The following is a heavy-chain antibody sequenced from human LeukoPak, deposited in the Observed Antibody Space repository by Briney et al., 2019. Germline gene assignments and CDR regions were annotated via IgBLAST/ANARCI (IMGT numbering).Heavy chain of an antibody. CDR1: GFTFDDYG. CDR2: IRYDGSNQ. CDR3: AKKDSSNWNSYYYYYMDV. J-gene: IGHJ6*03. V-gene: IGHV3-30*02. D-gene: IGHD1-20*01. Sequence: PGGSLRLSCAASGFTFDDYGMSWVRQAPGKGLEWVAFIRYDGSNQYYADSVKGRFTISRDNSKNTLYLQMNSLRAEDTAVYYCAKKDSSNWNSYYYYYMDVWGKGTTVTVSS.